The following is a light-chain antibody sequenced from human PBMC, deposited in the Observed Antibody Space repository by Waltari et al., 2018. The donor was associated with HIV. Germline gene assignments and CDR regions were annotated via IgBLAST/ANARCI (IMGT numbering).Light chain of an antibody. J-gene: IGKJ4*01. CDR1: QGISTY. V-gene: IGKV1-9*01. Sequence: DIQLTQSPSFLSASVGDRVPITCRASQGISTYLAWYQQKPGKAPKLLIYAASTLQSGVPSRFSGSGSGTEFTLTIGGLQPEDFATYYCQQLNSYTQITFGGGTKVEIK. CDR3: QQLNSYTQIT. CDR2: AAS.